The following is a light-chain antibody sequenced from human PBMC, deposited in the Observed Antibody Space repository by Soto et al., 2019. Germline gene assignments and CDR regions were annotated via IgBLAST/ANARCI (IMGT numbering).Light chain of an antibody. J-gene: IGLJ1*01. CDR2: EVT. V-gene: IGLV2-8*01. Sequence: QSVLTQPPSASGSPGQSVTISCTGTSSDVGGYNYVSWYQQEPGKAPKLLIYEVTKRPSGVPDRFSGSKSGNTASLTVSGLQAEDEADYYCSSYAGSNSYVFGPGTKFTVL. CDR1: SSDVGGYNY. CDR3: SSYAGSNSYV.